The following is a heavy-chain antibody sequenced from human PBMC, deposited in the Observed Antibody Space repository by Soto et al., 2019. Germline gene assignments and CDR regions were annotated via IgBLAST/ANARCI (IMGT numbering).Heavy chain of an antibody. J-gene: IGHJ6*02. CDR2: ISGSGGST. CDR1: GFTFSSYA. CDR3: AKWGNWNDVTFMGYYYGMDV. V-gene: IGHV3-23*01. Sequence: GESLKISCAASGFTFSSYAMSWVRQAPGKGLEWVSAISGSGGSTYYADSVKGRFTISRDNSKNTLYLQMNSLRAEDTAVYYCAKWGNWNDVTFMGYYYGMDVWGQGTTVTVSS. D-gene: IGHD1-20*01.